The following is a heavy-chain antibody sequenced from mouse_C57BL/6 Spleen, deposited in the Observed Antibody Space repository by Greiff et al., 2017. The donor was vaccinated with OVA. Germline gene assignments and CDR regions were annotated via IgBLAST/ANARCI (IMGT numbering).Heavy chain of an antibody. CDR3: ARSGLLVFDY. Sequence: QVQLKQSGAELVRPGTSVKMSCKASGYTFTNYWIGWAKQRPGHGLEWIGDIYPGGGYTNYNEKFKGKATLTADKSSSTAYMQFSSLTSEDSAIYYCARSGLLVFDYWGQGTTLTVSS. V-gene: IGHV1-63*01. CDR1: GYTFTNYW. J-gene: IGHJ2*01. CDR2: IYPGGGYT. D-gene: IGHD2-10*01.